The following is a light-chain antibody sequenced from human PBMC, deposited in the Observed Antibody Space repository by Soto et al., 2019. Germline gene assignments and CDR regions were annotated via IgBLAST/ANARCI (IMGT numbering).Light chain of an antibody. CDR2: EGS. CDR3: CSYAGSYIYV. CDR1: SSDVGSYNL. Sequence: QSALTQPASVSGSPGQSITISCTGTSSDVGSYNLVSWYQQHPGKAPKLMIYEGSKRPSGVSNRFSGSKSGNTASLTISWLQAEDEADYYCCSYAGSYIYVFGTGTKVTV. J-gene: IGLJ1*01. V-gene: IGLV2-23*01.